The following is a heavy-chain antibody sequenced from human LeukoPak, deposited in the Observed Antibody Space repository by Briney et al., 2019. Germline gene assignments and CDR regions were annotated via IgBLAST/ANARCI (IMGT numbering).Heavy chain of an antibody. CDR2: INHSGST. CDR1: GGSFSGYY. Sequence: PSETLSLTCAVYGGSFSGYYWSWIRQPPGKGLEWIGEINHSGSTNYNPSLKSRVTMSVDTSKNQFSLKLSSVTAADTAVYYCAGGYCSSTSCYQEKWDWFDPWGQGTLVTVSS. V-gene: IGHV4-34*01. J-gene: IGHJ5*02. CDR3: AGGYCSSTSCYQEKWDWFDP. D-gene: IGHD2-2*01.